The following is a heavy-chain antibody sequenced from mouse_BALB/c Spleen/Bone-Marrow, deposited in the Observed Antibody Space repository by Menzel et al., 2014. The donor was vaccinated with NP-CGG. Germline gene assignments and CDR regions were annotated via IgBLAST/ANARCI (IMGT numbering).Heavy chain of an antibody. V-gene: IGHV5-12-2*01. CDR3: ARHVGNPYAMDY. CDR1: GFTFSSYT. CDR2: ISNGGGST. D-gene: IGHD3-1*01. J-gene: IGHJ4*01. Sequence: EVKLVESGGGLVQPGGSLKLSCAASGFTFSSYTMSWVRQTPEKRLEWVAYISNGGGSTYYPDTVKGRFTISRDNAKNTLYLQMSGLKSEDTAMYYCARHVGNPYAMDYWGQGTSVTVSS.